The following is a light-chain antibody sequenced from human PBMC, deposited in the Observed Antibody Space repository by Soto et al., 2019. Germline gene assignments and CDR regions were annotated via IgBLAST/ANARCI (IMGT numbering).Light chain of an antibody. J-gene: IGKJ4*01. V-gene: IGKV3-11*01. CDR1: QSVSSY. CDR3: QQRSIPLT. CDR2: DAS. Sequence: EIVLTQSPATLSLSPGERATLSCRASQSVSSYLAWYQQKPGQAPRLLIYDASNRATGIPARFSGSGSGTAFTRTISSLEPEDFAVYYCQQRSIPLTFGGGTKVEIK.